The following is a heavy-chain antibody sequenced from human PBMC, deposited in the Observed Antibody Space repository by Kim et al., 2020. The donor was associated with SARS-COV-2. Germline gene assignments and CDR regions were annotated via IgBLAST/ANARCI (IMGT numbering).Heavy chain of an antibody. Sequence: GGSLRLSCAASGFTFYSYAMHWVRQAPGKGLEWVAVISYDGSNEYYGDSVKGRFTISRDNSKNTLYLQMNSLRAEDTAVYYCAKDRIAAAGPRPAVDYWGQGTLVTVSS. V-gene: IGHV3-30*18. CDR3: AKDRIAAAGPRPAVDY. J-gene: IGHJ4*02. CDR2: ISYDGSNE. CDR1: GFTFYSYA. D-gene: IGHD6-13*01.